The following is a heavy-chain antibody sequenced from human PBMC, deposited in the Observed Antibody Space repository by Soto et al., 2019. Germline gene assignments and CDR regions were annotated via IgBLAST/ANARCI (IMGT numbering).Heavy chain of an antibody. CDR2: IWYDGSNK. V-gene: IGHV3-33*01. D-gene: IGHD2-2*01. J-gene: IGHJ4*02. CDR1: GFTFSSYG. CDR3: ARDAGYCSSTSCFGGLDY. Sequence: ESGGGVVQPGRSLRLSCAASGFTFSSYGMHWVRQAPGKGLEWVAVIWYDGSNKYYADSVKGRFTISRDNSKNTLYLQMNSLRAEDTAVYYCARDAGYCSSTSCFGGLDYWGQGTLVTVSS.